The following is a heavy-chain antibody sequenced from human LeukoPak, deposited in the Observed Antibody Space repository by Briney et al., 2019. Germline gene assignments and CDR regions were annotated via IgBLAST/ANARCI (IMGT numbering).Heavy chain of an antibody. CDR2: IYHSGST. V-gene: IGHV4-61*01. Sequence: SETLSLTCTVSGGSVSSGRYYWSWIRQPPGKGLEWIGYIYHSGSTYYNPSLKSRVTISVDTSKNQFSLKLSSVTAADTAVYYCARDPGPNRDLPFDYWGQRTLVTVSS. CDR3: ARDPGPNRDLPFDY. J-gene: IGHJ4*02. D-gene: IGHD3-10*01. CDR1: GGSVSSGRYY.